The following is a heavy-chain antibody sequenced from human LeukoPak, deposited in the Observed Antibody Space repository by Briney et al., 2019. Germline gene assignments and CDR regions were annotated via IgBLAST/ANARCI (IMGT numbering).Heavy chain of an antibody. V-gene: IGHV4-59*01. CDR1: GGSISNYY. CDR3: ARAYCSGGSCYSKYFDY. D-gene: IGHD2-15*01. J-gene: IGHJ4*02. Sequence: SETLSLTCTVSGGSISNYYWSWIRQPPGKGLEWIGYIYYSGSTNYNPSLKSRVAISVDTSKNQFSLKLSSVTVADTAVYYCARAYCSGGSCYSKYFDYWGQGTLVTVSS. CDR2: IYYSGST.